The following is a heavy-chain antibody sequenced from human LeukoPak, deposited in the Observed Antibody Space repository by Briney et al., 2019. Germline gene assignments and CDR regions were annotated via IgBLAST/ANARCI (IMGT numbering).Heavy chain of an antibody. CDR1: GYSFTAYY. V-gene: IGHV1-2*02. J-gene: IGHJ4*02. CDR2: INPNSGGT. D-gene: IGHD3-22*01. Sequence: ASVKVSCKASGYSFTAYYIHWVRQAPGEGLEWMGWINPNSGGTHYPQRFQGRVTMTRDTSISTAYMELSRLRSDDTAVYYCARGLYYDSSGFDYWGQGTLVTVSS. CDR3: ARGLYYDSSGFDY.